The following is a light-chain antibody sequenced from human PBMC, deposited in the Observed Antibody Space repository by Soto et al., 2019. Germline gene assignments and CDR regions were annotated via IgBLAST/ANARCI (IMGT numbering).Light chain of an antibody. CDR3: SPYTSGSSPYV. V-gene: IGLV2-14*01. Sequence: QSVLTQPASVSGSPGQSITISCTGTSSDVGGYNYVSWYQQHPGKAPKLMIYEVSNRPSGVSNRFSGSKSGNTASLTISGPHAYGEAYYCSPYTSGSSPYVFGTGTKVTVL. CDR1: SSDVGGYNY. CDR2: EVS. J-gene: IGLJ1*01.